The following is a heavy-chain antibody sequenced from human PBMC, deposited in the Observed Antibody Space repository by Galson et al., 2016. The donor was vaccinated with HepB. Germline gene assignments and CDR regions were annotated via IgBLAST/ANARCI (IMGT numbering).Heavy chain of an antibody. V-gene: IGHV3-7*01. CDR2: IKKDGTEK. J-gene: IGHJ4*02. CDR3: AREHRSSSWYLPY. CDR1: GFTFSNYW. D-gene: IGHD6-13*01. Sequence: SLRLSCAASGFTFSNYWMTWVRQAPGKGLEWVANIKKDGTEKYYVDPVEGRFTISRDNAKNLLYLEMNSLRVEDTAVYYCAREHRSSSWYLPYWGQGTLVTVSS.